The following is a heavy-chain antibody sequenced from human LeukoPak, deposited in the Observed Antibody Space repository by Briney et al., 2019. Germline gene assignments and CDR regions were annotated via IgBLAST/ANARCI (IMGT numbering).Heavy chain of an antibody. Sequence: SQTLSLTCTVSGGSISSGGYYWSWIRQHPGKGLEWIGYIYYSGSTYYNPSLKSRVTISVDTSKNQFSLKLSSVTAADTAVYYCARDRYSGHDLLYRWFDPWGQGTLVTVSS. J-gene: IGHJ5*02. CDR3: ARDRYSGHDLLYRWFDP. D-gene: IGHD5-12*01. CDR1: GGSISSGGYY. CDR2: IYYSGST. V-gene: IGHV4-31*03.